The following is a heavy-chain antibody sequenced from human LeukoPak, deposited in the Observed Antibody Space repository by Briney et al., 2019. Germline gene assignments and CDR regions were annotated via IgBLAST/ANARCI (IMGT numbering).Heavy chain of an antibody. CDR2: IKQDGSEK. D-gene: IGHD1-7*01. V-gene: IGHV3-7*01. CDR1: GFTFSSYW. J-gene: IGHJ6*03. CDR3: ARDRFYTGANDSYSYYMDV. Sequence: GGSLRLSCAASGFTFSSYWMSWVRQAPGKGLEWVANIKQDGSEKYYVDSVKGRFTISRDNAKNSLYLQMNSLRAEDTAVYYCARDRFYTGANDSYSYYMDVWGKGTTVTISS.